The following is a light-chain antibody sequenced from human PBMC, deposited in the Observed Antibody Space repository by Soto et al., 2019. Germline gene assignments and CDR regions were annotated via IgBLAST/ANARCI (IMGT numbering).Light chain of an antibody. CDR1: SSDVGGYNY. V-gene: IGLV2-14*01. CDR2: DVS. J-gene: IGLJ2*01. Sequence: QSALTQPASVSGSPGQSITISCTGTSSDVGGYNYVSWYQQHPDKAPKLMIYDVSNRPSGVSNRFSGSKSGNTASLTISGLQAEDEADYYCSSYTISTLVVFGGGTQLTVL. CDR3: SSYTISTLVV.